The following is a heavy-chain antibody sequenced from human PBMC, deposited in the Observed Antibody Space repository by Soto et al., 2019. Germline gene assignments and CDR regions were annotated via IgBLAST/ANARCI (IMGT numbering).Heavy chain of an antibody. D-gene: IGHD5-12*01. J-gene: IGHJ4*02. CDR3: GREVEMATYYFDY. V-gene: IGHV3-23*01. Sequence: GGSLRLSCAASGFTFSSYAMSWVRQTPGKGLEWVSTLSGSGGTTYYADSVKGQFTISRDNSKNTLYLQMNSLRAEDTAVYYWGREVEMATYYFDYWGQXTLVTVSS. CDR2: LSGSGGTT. CDR1: GFTFSSYA.